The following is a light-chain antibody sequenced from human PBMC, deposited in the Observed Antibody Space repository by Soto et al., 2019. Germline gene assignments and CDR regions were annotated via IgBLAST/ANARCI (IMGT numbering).Light chain of an antibody. CDR3: QQTYSTPGT. V-gene: IGKV1-39*01. J-gene: IGKJ1*01. CDR2: GAS. CDR1: ASISTF. Sequence: DIRMTQSPSSLSASAGDTVTITCRASASISTFLNWYQQTPGKAPKLLIYGASSLQTGVPSRFSGSGSGTDFTLTINSLQPEDFATFYCQQTYSTPGTFGQGTKVDIK.